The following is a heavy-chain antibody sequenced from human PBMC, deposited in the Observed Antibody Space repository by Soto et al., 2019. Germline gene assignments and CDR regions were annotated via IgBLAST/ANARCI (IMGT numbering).Heavy chain of an antibody. D-gene: IGHD7-27*01. CDR2: IYHSGST. Sequence: VQLVESGGGLIQPGGSLRLSCAASGFTVSSNYMSWVRQAPGKGLEWIGEIYHSGSTNYNPSLKSRVTISVDKSKNQFSLKLSSVTAADTAVYYCARRTQTDWGAFDIWGQGTMVTVSS. CDR3: ARRTQTDWGAFDI. CDR1: GFTVSSNY. J-gene: IGHJ3*02. V-gene: IGHV4-4*02.